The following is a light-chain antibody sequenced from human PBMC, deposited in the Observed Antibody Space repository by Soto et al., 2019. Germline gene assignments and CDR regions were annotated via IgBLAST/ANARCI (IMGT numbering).Light chain of an antibody. CDR1: QSVTYN. V-gene: IGKV3D-15*01. J-gene: IGKJ5*01. CDR2: GAS. Sequence: ETMMTQSPATLYVSPGERVTLSCGATQSVTYNLAWYQQKPGQAPRLLIYGASDRATGIPDRFSGSGSGTDFTLIISRLEPEDSEVYYCQQRHMWPITFGQGTRLEIK. CDR3: QQRHMWPIT.